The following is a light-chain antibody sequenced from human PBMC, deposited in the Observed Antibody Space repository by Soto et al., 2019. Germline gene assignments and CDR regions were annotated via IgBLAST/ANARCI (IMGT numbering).Light chain of an antibody. CDR1: QSISSY. Sequence: DIQMTQSPSSLSASVGDRVTITCRASQSISSYLNWYQQKPGKAPKLLIYAASSLQSGVPSRFSGSGSGTDFTLTISSLQPEDFATYYCQQSYSTPKTVGQGPKVDTK. J-gene: IGKJ1*01. V-gene: IGKV1-39*01. CDR2: AAS. CDR3: QQSYSTPKT.